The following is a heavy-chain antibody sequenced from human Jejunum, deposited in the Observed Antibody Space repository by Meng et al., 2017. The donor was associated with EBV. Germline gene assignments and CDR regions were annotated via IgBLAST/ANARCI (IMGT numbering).Heavy chain of an antibody. J-gene: IGHJ4*02. CDR1: GGSINNKNW. V-gene: IGHV4-4*02. D-gene: IGHD2/OR15-2a*01. CDR2: IDHTGTT. CDR3: ARDSQYLARGYFDY. Sequence: QVQLQGPGPGLVQPSGTLSLTCTVSGGSINNKNWWHWVRQAPGKGLEWIGEIDHTGTTHYNPSLKSRVTISLGTSMNQFSLELTSPTPADTAVYYCARDSQYLARGYFDYWGQGALVTVSS.